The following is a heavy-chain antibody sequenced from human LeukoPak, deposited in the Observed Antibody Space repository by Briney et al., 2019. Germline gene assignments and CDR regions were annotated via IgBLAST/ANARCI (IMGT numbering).Heavy chain of an antibody. CDR3: ARARRYCSGGSCNSGAFDY. V-gene: IGHV4-4*07. J-gene: IGHJ4*02. CDR2: IYTSGST. D-gene: IGHD2-15*01. Sequence: PSETLSLTCTVSGGSISSYYWSWIRQPAGKGLEWIGRIYTSGSTNYNPSLKSRVTMSVDTSKNQFSLKLSSVTAADTAVHYCARARRYCSGGSCNSGAFDYWGQGTLVTVSS. CDR1: GGSISSYY.